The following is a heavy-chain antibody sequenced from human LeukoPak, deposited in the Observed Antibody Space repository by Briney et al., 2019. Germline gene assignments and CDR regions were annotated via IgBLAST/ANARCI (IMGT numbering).Heavy chain of an antibody. CDR2: INPNSGGT. D-gene: IGHD3-22*01. V-gene: IGHV1-2*04. J-gene: IGHJ3*02. CDR1: GYTFTDYY. Sequence: ASVKVSCKASGYTFTDYYIHWVRQAPGQGLEWMGWINPNSGGTNYAQKFQGWVTVTRDTSISTAYMELRRLRSDDTAVYYCARTYYYESSGANDAFDIWGQGTMVTVSS. CDR3: ARTYYYESSGANDAFDI.